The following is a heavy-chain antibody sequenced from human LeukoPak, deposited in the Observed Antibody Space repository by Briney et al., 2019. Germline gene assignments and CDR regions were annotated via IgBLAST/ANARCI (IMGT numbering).Heavy chain of an antibody. CDR3: AKDQYYYDSSGYEP. Sequence: PGGSLRLSCAASGFTFSSYAMSWVRQAPGKGLEWVSAISGSGGSTYYADSVKGRFTISRDNSKNTLYLQMNSLRAEDTTVYYCAKDQYYYDSSGYEPWGQGTLVTVSS. CDR1: GFTFSSYA. CDR2: ISGSGGST. V-gene: IGHV3-23*01. D-gene: IGHD3-22*01. J-gene: IGHJ5*02.